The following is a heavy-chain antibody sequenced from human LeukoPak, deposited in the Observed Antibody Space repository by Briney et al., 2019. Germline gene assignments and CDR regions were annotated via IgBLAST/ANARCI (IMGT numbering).Heavy chain of an antibody. CDR3: ARGFFDRGNPGSWFDP. Sequence: SQTLSLTCTVSGGSINFGAYSWNWIRRPPGKGLEWIGNIYHTGNTYYNPSLKSRVTISVDRSKNQFSLRLTSVTAADTAVYYCARGFFDRGNPGSWFDPWGQGTLVTVSS. J-gene: IGHJ5*02. D-gene: IGHD3-10*01. CDR2: IYHTGNT. CDR1: GGSINFGAYS. V-gene: IGHV4-30-2*01.